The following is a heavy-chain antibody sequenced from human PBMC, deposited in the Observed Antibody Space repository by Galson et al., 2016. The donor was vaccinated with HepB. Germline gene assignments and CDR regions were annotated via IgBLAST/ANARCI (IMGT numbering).Heavy chain of an antibody. V-gene: IGHV3-33*01. CDR1: GFTFSSYG. CDR3: ATWGFTLGVDH. CDR2: IWYDGSNK. D-gene: IGHD3-16*01. J-gene: IGHJ4*02. Sequence: SLRLSCAASGFTFSSYGMHWVRQAPGKGLEWVAVIWYDGSNKYYADSVKGRFTISRDNSEHTLYLQMNSLRTEDTAMYYCATWGFTLGVDHWGQGILVTVSS.